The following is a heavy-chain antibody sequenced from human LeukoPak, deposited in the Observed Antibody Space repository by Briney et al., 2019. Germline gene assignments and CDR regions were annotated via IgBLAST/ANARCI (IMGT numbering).Heavy chain of an antibody. CDR2: IYYSGST. V-gene: IGHV4-59*01. Sequence: PSETLSLTCTVSGGSISSYYWSWIRQPPGKGLEWIGYIYYSGSTNYNPSLKSRVTISVDTSKNQFSLKLSSVTAADTAVYYCARLGHYSSGWHFDYWSQGTLVTVSS. CDR1: GGSISSYY. CDR3: ARLGHYSSGWHFDY. J-gene: IGHJ4*02. D-gene: IGHD6-19*01.